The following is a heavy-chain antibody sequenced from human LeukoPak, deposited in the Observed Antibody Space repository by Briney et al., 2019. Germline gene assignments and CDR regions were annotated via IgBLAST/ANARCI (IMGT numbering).Heavy chain of an antibody. CDR3: ARDYNYGIYYYMDV. V-gene: IGHV3-7*01. D-gene: IGHD4-17*01. J-gene: IGHJ6*03. CDR2: IKQDGSEK. Sequence: GGSLRLSCAASGFTFSSYWMSWVRQAPGKGLEWAANIKQDGSEKYYVDSVKGRFTISRDNAKNSLYLQMNSLRAEDTAVYYCARDYNYGIYYYMDVWGKGTTVTVSS. CDR1: GFTFSSYW.